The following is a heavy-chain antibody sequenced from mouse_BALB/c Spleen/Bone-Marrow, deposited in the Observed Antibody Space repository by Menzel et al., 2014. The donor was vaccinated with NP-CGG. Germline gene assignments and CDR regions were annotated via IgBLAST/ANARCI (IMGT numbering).Heavy chain of an antibody. CDR2: IRSKANGYTT. Sequence: EVKLVESGGGLVQPGGSLRLSCATSGFTFXDYYMNWVRQPPGKALEWLGFIRSKANGYTTEYSASVKGRFTISRDNSQNILYLQMNTLRAEDSATYYCARDKGRVFFDYWGQGTTLTVSS. V-gene: IGHV7-3*02. CDR1: GFTFXDYY. J-gene: IGHJ2*01. CDR3: ARDKGRVFFDY.